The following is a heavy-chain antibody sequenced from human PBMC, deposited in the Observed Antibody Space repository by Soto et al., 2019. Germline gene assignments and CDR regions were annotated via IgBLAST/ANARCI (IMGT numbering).Heavy chain of an antibody. CDR2: ISSGGGST. D-gene: IGHD1-26*01. Sequence: GGSLRLSCVASGFIFSSYEMNWVRQAPGKGLEWVSSISSGGGSTNYADSVKGRFTISRVNAKNSLYLQMNSLRAEDTALYFCARELSTENSAVDYWGQGTPVTVYS. J-gene: IGHJ4*02. CDR3: ARELSTENSAVDY. CDR1: GFIFSSYE. V-gene: IGHV3-48*03.